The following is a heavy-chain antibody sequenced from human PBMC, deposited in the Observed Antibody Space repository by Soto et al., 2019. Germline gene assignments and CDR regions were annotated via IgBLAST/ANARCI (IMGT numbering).Heavy chain of an antibody. CDR1: GYSFTSYW. D-gene: IGHD2-2*01. J-gene: IGHJ6*02. V-gene: IGHV5-10-1*01. CDR3: ARLGCSSTSCYAGPYYYYGMDV. Sequence: PGESLKISCKGSGYSFTSYWISWVRQMPGKGLEWMGRIDPSDSYTNYSPSFQGHVTISADKSISTAYLQWSSLKASDTAMYYCARLGCSSTSCYAGPYYYYGMDVWGQGTTVTVSS. CDR2: IDPSDSYT.